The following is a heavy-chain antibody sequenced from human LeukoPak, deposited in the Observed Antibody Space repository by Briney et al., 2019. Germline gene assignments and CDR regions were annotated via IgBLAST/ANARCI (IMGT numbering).Heavy chain of an antibody. CDR2: IYYSGST. Sequence: SETLSLTCTVSGGSISSSSYYWGWIRQPPGKGLEWIGSIYYSGSTYYNPSLKSRVTIPVDTSKNQFSLKLSSVTAADTAVYYCARQKGDYYDSSGYCLDYWGQGTLVTVSS. V-gene: IGHV4-39*01. J-gene: IGHJ4*02. CDR1: GGSISSSSYY. D-gene: IGHD3-22*01. CDR3: ARQKGDYYDSSGYCLDY.